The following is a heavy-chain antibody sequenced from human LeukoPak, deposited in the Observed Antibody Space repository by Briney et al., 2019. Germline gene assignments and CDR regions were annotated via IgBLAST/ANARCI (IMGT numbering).Heavy chain of an antibody. CDR1: GFTFSNYS. CDR3: VKDNPLDY. Sequence: GGSLRLSCRASGFTFSNYSMLWVRQAPGKGLEWVAFIRYDGSNKFYADSVKGRVTISRNNSKNTLYLHINSLRVEDTAVYYCVKDNPLDYWGQGTLVIVSS. J-gene: IGHJ4*02. CDR2: IRYDGSNK. V-gene: IGHV3-30*02. D-gene: IGHD1-14*01.